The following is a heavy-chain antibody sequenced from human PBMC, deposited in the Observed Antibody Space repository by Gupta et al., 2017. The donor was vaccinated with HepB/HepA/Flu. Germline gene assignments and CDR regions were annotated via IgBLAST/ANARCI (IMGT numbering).Heavy chain of an antibody. Sequence: EVQVLESGGGLVQPGGSLRLSCAASGFTFSDFAMTWVRQAPGKGLAWVSGITSSGRRTFYADSVKGRFTISRDNFKNTLFLEMNSLRAEDTALYYCAKGYYGTYFRGPFDPWGQGTLVTVSS. D-gene: IGHD1-26*01. J-gene: IGHJ5*02. CDR1: GFTFSDFA. CDR2: ITSSGRRT. CDR3: AKGYYGTYFRGPFDP. V-gene: IGHV3-23*01.